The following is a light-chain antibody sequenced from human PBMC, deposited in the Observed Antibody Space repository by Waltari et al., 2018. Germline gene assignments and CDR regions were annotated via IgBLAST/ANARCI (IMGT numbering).Light chain of an antibody. CDR2: DAS. J-gene: IGKJ1*01. Sequence: DKQMTKSPASLSGSVGDRVTITCQPSQDAINYINWYQQKPGKAPQLLIYDASTLKAGVPSRFSGRQAGTYFTLTITGLQPGDVGAYYWQHSGAFGQGTTVEI. V-gene: IGKV1-33*01. CDR1: QDAINY. CDR3: QHSGA.